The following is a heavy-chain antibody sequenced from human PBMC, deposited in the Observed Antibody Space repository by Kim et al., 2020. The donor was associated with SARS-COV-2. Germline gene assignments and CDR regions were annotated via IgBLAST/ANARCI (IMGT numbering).Heavy chain of an antibody. CDR2: INAGNGNT. J-gene: IGHJ4*02. CDR3: ARVGVVPAAILYYFDY. CDR1: GYTFTSYA. V-gene: IGHV1-3*01. Sequence: ASVKVSCKASGYTFTSYAMHWVRQAPGQRLEWMGWINAGNGNTKYSQKFQGRVTITRDTSASTAYMELSSLRSEDTAVYYCARVGVVPAAILYYFDYWGQGTLVTVSS. D-gene: IGHD2-2*01.